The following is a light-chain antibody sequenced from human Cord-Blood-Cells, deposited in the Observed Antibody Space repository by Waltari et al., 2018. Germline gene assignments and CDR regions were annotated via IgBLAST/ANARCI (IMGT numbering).Light chain of an antibody. CDR2: AAS. J-gene: IGKJ3*01. V-gene: IGKV1-27*01. CDR1: QGIRNY. CDR3: QKYNSAPFT. Sequence: DIQMTQSPSSLSASVVDTVTITCRASQGIRNYLAWYQQKPGKVPKLLIYAASTLQSGVPSRFSGSGSGTDFTLNISSVQPEDVATYYCQKYNSAPFTFGPGTKVDIK.